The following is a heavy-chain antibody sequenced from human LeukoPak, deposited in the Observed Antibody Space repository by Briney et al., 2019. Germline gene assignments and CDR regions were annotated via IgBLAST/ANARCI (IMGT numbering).Heavy chain of an antibody. CDR2: IYTSGST. Sequence: SETLSLTCTVSGGSISSYYWSWIRQPAGKGLEWIGRIYTSGSTNYNPSLKSRVTMSVDTSKNQFTLKLSSVTAADTAVYYCARDNQGYCSSTSCIYYYYYGMDVWGQGTTVTVSS. CDR1: GGSISSYY. D-gene: IGHD2-2*01. CDR3: ARDNQGYCSSTSCIYYYYYGMDV. J-gene: IGHJ6*02. V-gene: IGHV4-4*07.